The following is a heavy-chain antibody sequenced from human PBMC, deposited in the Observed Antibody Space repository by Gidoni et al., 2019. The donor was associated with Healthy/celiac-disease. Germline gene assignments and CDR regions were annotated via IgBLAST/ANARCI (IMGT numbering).Heavy chain of an antibody. CDR3: ALPRRGVSGWALDY. V-gene: IGHV3-21*01. Sequence: EVQLVASGGGLVKPGASLRLSCAASGFTFSSYSMNCVRQAQGKGLEWVSSISSSNSYIYYADSVKGRFTISRDNAKNSLYLQMNSLRAEDTAVYYCALPRRGVSGWALDYWGQGTLVTVSS. CDR1: GFTFSSYS. CDR2: ISSSNSYI. J-gene: IGHJ4*02. D-gene: IGHD6-19*01.